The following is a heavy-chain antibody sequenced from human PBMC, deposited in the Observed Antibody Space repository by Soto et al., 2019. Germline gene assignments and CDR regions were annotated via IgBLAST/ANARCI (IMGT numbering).Heavy chain of an antibody. V-gene: IGHV5-51*01. J-gene: IGHJ4*02. CDR3: ARQGATDYGALDY. D-gene: IGHD4-17*01. CDR1: GYTFSDYW. CDR2: IYPGDSDT. Sequence: PGESLKISCKGSGYTFSDYWIGWVRQMPGKGLEWMGIIYPGDSDTRYSPSFQGQVTISADKSISTAYLQWSSLKASDTAMYYWARQGATDYGALDYWGQGTLVTVSS.